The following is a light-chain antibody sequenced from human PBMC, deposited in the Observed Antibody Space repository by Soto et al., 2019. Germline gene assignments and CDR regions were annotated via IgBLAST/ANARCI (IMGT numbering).Light chain of an antibody. CDR2: DAS. J-gene: IGKJ1*01. Sequence: DIQMTQSPSSLSASVGDRVTITCQASQDISNYLNWYQQKPGKAPKLLIYDASNLETGVPSRFSGSGSGTDFTFTISSLQPEDIATYYCQQYDNLPPHVTFGQGTKVEIK. CDR3: QQYDNLPPHVT. CDR1: QDISNY. V-gene: IGKV1-33*01.